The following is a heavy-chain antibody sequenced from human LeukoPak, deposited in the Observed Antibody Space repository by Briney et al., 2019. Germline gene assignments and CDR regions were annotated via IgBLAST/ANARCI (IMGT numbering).Heavy chain of an antibody. CDR3: ARDQTSGSYYPSLGY. CDR1: GYTFTSYG. J-gene: IGHJ4*02. Sequence: ASVKVSCKASGYTFTSYGISWVRQAPGQGLEWMGWISAYNGNTNYAQKLQGRVTMTTDTSTSTAYMELGSLRSDNTAVYYCARDQTSGSYYPSLGYWGQGTLVTVSS. V-gene: IGHV1-18*01. D-gene: IGHD1-26*01. CDR2: ISAYNGNT.